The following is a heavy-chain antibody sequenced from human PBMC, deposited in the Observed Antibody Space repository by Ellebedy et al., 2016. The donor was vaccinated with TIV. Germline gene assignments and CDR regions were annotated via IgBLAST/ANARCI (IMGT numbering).Heavy chain of an antibody. CDR1: GFTFSSYG. V-gene: IGHV3-30*03. CDR3: ASSRYHYYVGNTIFAY. J-gene: IGHJ4*02. Sequence: GESLKTSCAASGFTFSSYGMHRVRQAPGKGLEWVAVISSDGSNKYYADSVKGRSTISRDNSKNTLYLQMSSLRPEETAVYYCASSRYHYYVGNTIFAYWGQGTLVTVSS. D-gene: IGHD3-10*02. CDR2: ISSDGSNK.